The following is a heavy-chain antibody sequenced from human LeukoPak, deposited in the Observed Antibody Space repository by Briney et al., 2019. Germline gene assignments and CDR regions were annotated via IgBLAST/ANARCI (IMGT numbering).Heavy chain of an antibody. CDR3: ARCRRDYDFWSGYLTFDY. Sequence: ASVKVSCKASGYTFTSYGISWVRQAPGQGLEWMGWISAYNGNTNYAQKLQGRVTMTTDTSTSTAYMELRSLRSDDTAMYYCARCRRDYDFWSGYLTFDYWGQGTLVTVSS. CDR2: ISAYNGNT. CDR1: GYTFTSYG. J-gene: IGHJ4*02. V-gene: IGHV1-18*01. D-gene: IGHD3-3*01.